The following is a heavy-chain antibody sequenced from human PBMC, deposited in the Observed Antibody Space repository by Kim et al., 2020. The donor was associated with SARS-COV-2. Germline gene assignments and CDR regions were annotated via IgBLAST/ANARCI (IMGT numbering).Heavy chain of an antibody. J-gene: IGHJ3*02. Sequence: PSRKSRVTISVETSKNQFSLTLSSVTAADTAVYYCAREEPSGARRDAFDIWGQGTMVTVSS. D-gene: IGHD1-26*01. CDR3: AREEPSGARRDAFDI. V-gene: IGHV4-31*02.